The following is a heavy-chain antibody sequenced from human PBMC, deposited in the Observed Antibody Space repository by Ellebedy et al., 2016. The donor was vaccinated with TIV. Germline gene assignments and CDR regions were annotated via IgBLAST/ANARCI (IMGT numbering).Heavy chain of an antibody. V-gene: IGHV1-46*01. Sequence: AASVKVSCKASGYTFTNYYMNWVRQAPGQGLEWMGIINPGGGGTSYAQKFQGRVTMTRDTSTSTVYMELSSLSSEDTALYYCARVGDGSDYWGQGTLVTVSS. D-gene: IGHD2-15*01. CDR2: INPGGGGT. CDR3: ARVGDGSDY. J-gene: IGHJ4*02. CDR1: GYTFTNYY.